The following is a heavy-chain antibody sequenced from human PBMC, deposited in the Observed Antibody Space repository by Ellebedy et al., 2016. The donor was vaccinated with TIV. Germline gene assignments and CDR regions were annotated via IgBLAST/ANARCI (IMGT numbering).Heavy chain of an antibody. V-gene: IGHV3-23*01. CDR2: ISGSGGST. D-gene: IGHD5-18*01. Sequence: GESLKISXAASGFTFSSYAMSWVRQAPGKGLEWVSAISGSGGSTYYADSVKGRFTISRDNSKNTLYLQMNSLRAEDTAVYYCARDQATAMEFDYWGQGTLVTVSS. J-gene: IGHJ4*02. CDR1: GFTFSSYA. CDR3: ARDQATAMEFDY.